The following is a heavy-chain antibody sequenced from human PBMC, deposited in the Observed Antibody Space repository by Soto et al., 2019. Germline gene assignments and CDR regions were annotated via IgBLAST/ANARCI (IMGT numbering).Heavy chain of an antibody. J-gene: IGHJ4*02. CDR2: TYYRSKWYN. CDR3: ARDGGLYDFWSGYYMGFDY. Sequence: SQTLSLTCAISGDSVSSNSAAWNWIRQSPSRGLEWLGRTYYRSKWYNDYAVSVKSRITINPDTSKNQFSLQLNSVTPEDTAVYYCARDGGLYDFWSGYYMGFDYWGQGTLVTVSS. V-gene: IGHV6-1*01. CDR1: GDSVSSNSAA. D-gene: IGHD3-3*01.